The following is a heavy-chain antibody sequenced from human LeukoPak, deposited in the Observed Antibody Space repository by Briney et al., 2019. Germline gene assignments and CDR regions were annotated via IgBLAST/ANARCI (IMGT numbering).Heavy chain of an antibody. J-gene: IGHJ4*02. CDR1: GYTFTGYY. CDR3: ARVLFWGATTRFFDY. V-gene: IGHV1-2*02. Sequence: ASVNVSCTASGYTFTGYYMHWVRQAPGQGLEWMGWINPNSGGTNYAQKFQGRVTMTRDTSISTAYMELSRLRSDDTAVYYCARVLFWGATTRFFDYWGQGTLVTVSS. CDR2: INPNSGGT. D-gene: IGHD1-26*01.